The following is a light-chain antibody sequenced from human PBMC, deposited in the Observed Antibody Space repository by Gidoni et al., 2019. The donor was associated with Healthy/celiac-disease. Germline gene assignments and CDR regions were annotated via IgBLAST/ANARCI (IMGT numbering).Light chain of an antibody. CDR2: DAS. CDR1: QGMRSA. J-gene: IGKJ3*01. Sequence: AIQLTHSPSSMSASVGDRVTITCRASQGMRSALAWYQQKPGKAPKLLIYDASSLESGVPSRFSGSGSGTDFTLTISSLQPEDFATYYCQQFNSYPLGITVGPGTKVDIK. CDR3: QQFNSYPLGIT. V-gene: IGKV1-13*02.